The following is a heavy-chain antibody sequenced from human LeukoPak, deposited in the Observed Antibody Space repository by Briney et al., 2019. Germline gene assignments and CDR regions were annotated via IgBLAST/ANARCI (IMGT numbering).Heavy chain of an antibody. V-gene: IGHV3-30*18. Sequence: PGRSLRLSCAASGFTFSSYGMHWVRQAPGKGLEWVAVISYGGSTKYYADSVKGRFTISRDNSKNTLYLQMDSLKAEDTAVYYCANGRGRSYCSGGSCDIRPAEFDYWGQGTLVSVSS. CDR2: ISYGGSTK. CDR3: ANGRGRSYCSGGSCDIRPAEFDY. CDR1: GFTFSSYG. J-gene: IGHJ4*02. D-gene: IGHD2-15*01.